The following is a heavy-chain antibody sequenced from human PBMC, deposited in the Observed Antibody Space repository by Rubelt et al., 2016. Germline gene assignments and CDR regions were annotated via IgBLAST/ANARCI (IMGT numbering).Heavy chain of an antibody. V-gene: IGHV3-64*04. CDR2: ISSNGGST. CDR1: GFTFSSYA. Sequence: SGFTFSSYAMHWVRQAPGKGLEYVSAISSNGGSTYYADSVKGRFTISRDNSKNTLYLQMNSLRAEDTAVYYCAKGTGPRRGGTDYWGQGTLVTVSS. D-gene: IGHD3/OR15-3a*01. CDR3: AKGTGPRRGGTDY. J-gene: IGHJ4*02.